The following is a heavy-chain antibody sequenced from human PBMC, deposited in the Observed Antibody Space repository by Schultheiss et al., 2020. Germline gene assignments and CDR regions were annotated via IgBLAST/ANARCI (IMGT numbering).Heavy chain of an antibody. CDR2: MSGSAGST. Sequence: GGSLRLSCAASGFTFSSYWMSWVRQAPGKGLEWVSGMSGSAGSTDYADSVRGRFTISRDNAKNSLYLQMNSLRAEDTAVYYCAKDRVDIVVVVAARPRYYMDVWGKGTTVTVSS. CDR3: AKDRVDIVVVVAARPRYYMDV. D-gene: IGHD2-15*01. CDR1: GFTFSSYW. J-gene: IGHJ6*03. V-gene: IGHV3-23*01.